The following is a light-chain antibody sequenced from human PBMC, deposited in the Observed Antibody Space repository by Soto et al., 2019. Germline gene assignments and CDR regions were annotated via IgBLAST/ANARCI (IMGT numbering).Light chain of an antibody. J-gene: IGKJ4*01. CDR1: QSLNSY. V-gene: IGKV3-11*01. Sequence: EIVLTQSPATLSLSPGERATLSCRASQSLNSYLAWFQQKPGQAPRLLIYDASNRATGIPARFSGSGSGTDFTLTISSLEPADFAVYYCQQRRDWPLTCGEGTKVELK. CDR3: QQRRDWPLT. CDR2: DAS.